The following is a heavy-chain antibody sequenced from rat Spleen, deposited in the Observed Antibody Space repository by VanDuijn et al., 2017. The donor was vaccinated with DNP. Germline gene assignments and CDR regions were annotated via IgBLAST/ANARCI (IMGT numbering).Heavy chain of an antibody. J-gene: IGHJ1*01. V-gene: IGHV3-1*01. CDR1: GYSLTSNY. CDR3: ARHYGYNWYFDF. Sequence: EVQLQESGSGLVKPSQSLSLTCSVTGYSLTSNYWGWIRKFPGNKMEWIGHITYTGSTSYNPSLKSRISITRDTSKNQFFLQLNSVTSEDTATYFCARHYGYNWYFDFWGPGTIVTVSS. CDR2: ITYTGST. D-gene: IGHD1-9*01.